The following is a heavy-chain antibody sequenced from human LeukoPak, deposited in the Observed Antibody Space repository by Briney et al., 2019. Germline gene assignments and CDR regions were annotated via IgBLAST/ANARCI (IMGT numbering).Heavy chain of an antibody. CDR1: GFTFSSYG. D-gene: IGHD3-10*01. J-gene: IGHJ4*02. V-gene: IGHV3-30*02. CDR3: AKDPRSGTYYTRWTFGMGY. CDR2: IRYDGSNK. Sequence: GGSLRLSCAASGFTFSSYGMHWVRQAAGKGLEWVAFIRYDGSNKNYADSVKGRFTVSRDNSKNTLYLQMNSLRPEDTAVYYCAKDPRSGTYYTRWTFGMGYWGQGTLVTVSS.